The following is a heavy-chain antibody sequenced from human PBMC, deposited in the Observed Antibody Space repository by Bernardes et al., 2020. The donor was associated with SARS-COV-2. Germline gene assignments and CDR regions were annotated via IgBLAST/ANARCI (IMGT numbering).Heavy chain of an antibody. CDR1: GFTYSAYS. V-gene: IGHV3-23*01. CDR2: IRGTGGTA. Sequence: VGSLILSCAASGFTYSAYSMAWVRQAPGKGLEWVSIIRGTGGTAHYADSVKGRFIISRDNSNNILYLEMNSLRTEDTATYYCAKSLAGYCYGSTCYWRPLDSWGQGTLVTVSS. CDR3: AKSLAGYCYGSTCYWRPLDS. D-gene: IGHD2-15*01. J-gene: IGHJ4*02.